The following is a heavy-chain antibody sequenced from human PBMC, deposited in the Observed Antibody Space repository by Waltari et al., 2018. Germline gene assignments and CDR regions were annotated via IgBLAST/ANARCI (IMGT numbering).Heavy chain of an antibody. Sequence: EVQLVESGGGLVQPGGSLRLSCAASGFRFSDYWMNWVRQAPGKGLEWVAKIKEDGSDKYYVDAVKGRFTISRDNAENSVYLQMHSLRAEDTAVYYCARSSGYDVFEIWGQGTMVTVSS. CDR1: GFRFSDYW. CDR3: ARSSGYDVFEI. D-gene: IGHD3-22*01. V-gene: IGHV3-7*01. CDR2: IKEDGSDK. J-gene: IGHJ3*02.